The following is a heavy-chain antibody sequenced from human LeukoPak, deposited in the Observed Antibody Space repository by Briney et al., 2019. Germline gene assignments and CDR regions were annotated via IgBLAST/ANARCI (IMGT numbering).Heavy chain of an antibody. CDR2: MYYSRST. V-gene: IGHV4-39*07. Sequence: SETLSLTCTLSGRSISSSSDYWGWIRQPPGRGLDWIGSMYYSRSTHYTRSLKSRVTISLDTSKNRFSLQLTSGTAADTTVHYCARGGSYSLDYWGQGTLVTVSS. D-gene: IGHD1-26*01. CDR3: ARGGSYSLDY. CDR1: GRSISSSSDY. J-gene: IGHJ4*02.